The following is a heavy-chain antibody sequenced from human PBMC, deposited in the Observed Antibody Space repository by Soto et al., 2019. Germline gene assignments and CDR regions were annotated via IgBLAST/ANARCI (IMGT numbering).Heavy chain of an antibody. J-gene: IGHJ4*02. CDR1: GGSISSYY. CDR2: IYYSGST. D-gene: IGHD3-22*01. V-gene: IGHV4-59*01. Sequence: QVQLQESGPGLVKPSETLSLTCTVSGGSISSYYWSWIRQPPGKGLEWIGYIYYSGSTNYNPSLESRVTISVDPSKNQLPLTLISVTAADTAVYYCARVRGNYSDSSGYYSGEYYFAYWGQGTLVTVSS. CDR3: ARVRGNYSDSSGYYSGEYYFAY.